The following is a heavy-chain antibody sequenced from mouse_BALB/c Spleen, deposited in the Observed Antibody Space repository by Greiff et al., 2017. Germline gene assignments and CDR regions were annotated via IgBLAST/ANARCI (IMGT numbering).Heavy chain of an antibody. CDR3: ARDYGSSYDYAMDY. J-gene: IGHJ4*01. Sequence: VKVVESGAELARPGASVKLSCKASGYTFTDYYINWVKQRTGQGLEWIGEIYPGSGNTYYNEKFKGKATLTADKSSSTAYMQLSSLTSEDSAVYFCARDYGSSYDYAMDYWGQGTSVTVSS. V-gene: IGHV1-77*01. CDR1: GYTFTDYY. D-gene: IGHD1-1*01. CDR2: IYPGSGNT.